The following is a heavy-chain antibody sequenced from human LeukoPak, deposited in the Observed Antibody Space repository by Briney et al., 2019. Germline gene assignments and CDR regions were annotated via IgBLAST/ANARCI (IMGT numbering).Heavy chain of an antibody. CDR3: ARYYGDPTIPHYGMDV. V-gene: IGHV4-39*07. D-gene: IGHD4-17*01. Sequence: SETLSLTCTVSGGSISSSSYYWGWIRQPPGKGLEWIGSIYYSGSTYYNPSLKSRVTISVDTSKNQFSLKLSSVTAADTAVYYCARYYGDPTIPHYGMDVWGQGTTDTVSS. J-gene: IGHJ6*02. CDR2: IYYSGST. CDR1: GGSISSSSYY.